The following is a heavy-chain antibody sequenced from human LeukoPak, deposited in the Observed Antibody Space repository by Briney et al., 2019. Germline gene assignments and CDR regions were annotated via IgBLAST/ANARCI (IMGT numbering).Heavy chain of an antibody. CDR3: ARDKSTLSSGYYYVGTAFDI. V-gene: IGHV4-4*02. J-gene: IGHJ3*02. Sequence: TWTLSLTCAVSGGSISSSNWWSWVRQPPGKGLEWIGEIYHSGSTNYNPSLKSRVTISVDKSKNQFSLKLSSVTAADTAVYYCARDKSTLSSGYYYVGTAFDIWGQGTMVTVSS. CDR1: GGSISSSNW. CDR2: IYHSGST. D-gene: IGHD3-22*01.